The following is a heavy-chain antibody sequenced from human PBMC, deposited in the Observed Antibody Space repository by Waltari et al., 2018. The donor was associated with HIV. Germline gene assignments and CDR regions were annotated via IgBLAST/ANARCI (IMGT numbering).Heavy chain of an antibody. D-gene: IGHD2-8*02. CDR3: ARASHYFLFSTVDGHYYFDL. Sequence: VQLVESGGGSIKTGGSLRLSCAASGFSVSNHWMDWVRHGPGKGLVWVERLKRDGSTRNYAEAVKGRVVISRDNARKTVYLRGNSLRVADTAVYFCARASHYFLFSTVDGHYYFDLWGRGTRVAVSS. J-gene: IGHJ4*02. CDR1: GFSVSNHW. V-gene: IGHV3-74*01. CDR2: LKRDGSTR.